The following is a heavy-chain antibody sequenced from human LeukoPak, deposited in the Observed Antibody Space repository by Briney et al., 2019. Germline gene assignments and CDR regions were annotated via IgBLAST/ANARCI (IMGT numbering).Heavy chain of an antibody. CDR3: AREHTSII. CDR1: GVNFNIYN. CDR2: ISHNGIKE. V-gene: IGHV3-30*03. J-gene: IGHJ4*02. D-gene: IGHD5-18*01. Sequence: GGSLRLPCAASGVNFNIYNMHWVRQAPGKGLEWVAVISHNGIKEDYSESVKGRFTISRDNSKSTLYLQLNSLSAEDAAVYYCAREHTSIIWGQGTLVTVSS.